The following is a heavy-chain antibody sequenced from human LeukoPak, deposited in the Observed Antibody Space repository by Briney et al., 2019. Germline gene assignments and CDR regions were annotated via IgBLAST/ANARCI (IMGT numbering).Heavy chain of an antibody. J-gene: IGHJ4*02. D-gene: IGHD2-2*01. CDR2: ISATGGTI. V-gene: IGHV3-23*01. CDR3: AKAGGVPAAPDGFDY. Sequence: PGGSLRLSCAASGFTFSSNGMNWVRQAPGKGLEWVSYISATGGTIYYADSVKGRFTISRDNSKNTLYLQMNSLRAEDTAVYYCAKAGGVPAAPDGFDYWGQGTLVTVSS. CDR1: GFTFSSNG.